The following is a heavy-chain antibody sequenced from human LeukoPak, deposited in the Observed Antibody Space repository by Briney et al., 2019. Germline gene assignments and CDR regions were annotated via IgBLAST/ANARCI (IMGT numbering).Heavy chain of an antibody. CDR1: GFTFSSYS. D-gene: IGHD2-15*01. V-gene: IGHV3-21*01. CDR3: ARASCSGGSCQYYFDY. CDR2: ISSSSYV. J-gene: IGHJ4*02. Sequence: GGSLRLSCAASGFTFSSYSMNCVRHAPGKGLEWVSSISSSSYVYYADSVKGRFTISRDNAKNSLYLQMNSLRAEDTAVYYCARASCSGGSCQYYFDYWGQGTLVTVSS.